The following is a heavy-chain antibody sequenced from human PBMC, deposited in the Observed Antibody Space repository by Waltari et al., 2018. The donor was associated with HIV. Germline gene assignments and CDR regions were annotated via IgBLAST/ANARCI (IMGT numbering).Heavy chain of an antibody. CDR2: IYYSGST. J-gene: IGHJ6*02. CDR1: GGSISSSSYY. CDR3: ARQFGGDYDYYYYGMDV. V-gene: IGHV4-39*01. Sequence: QLQLQESGPGLVKPSETLSLTCTVSGGSISSSSYYWGWIRQPPGKGLEWIGSIYYSGSTYSNPSLKSRFTISVDTSKNQFSLKLSSVTAADTAVYYCARQFGGDYDYYYYGMDVWGQGTTVTVSS. D-gene: IGHD4-17*01.